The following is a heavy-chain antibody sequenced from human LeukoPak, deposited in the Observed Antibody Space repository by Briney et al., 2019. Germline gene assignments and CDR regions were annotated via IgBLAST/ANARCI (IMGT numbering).Heavy chain of an antibody. V-gene: IGHV4-59*01. D-gene: IGHD5-18*01. CDR1: GGSISSYY. CDR3: ARDLGYSYPEGWFDP. Sequence: SETLSLTCTVSGGSISSYYWSWIRQPPGKGLKRIGYIYYSGSTNYNPSLKSRVTISVDTSKNQFSLKLSSVTAADTAVYYCARDLGYSYPEGWFDPWGQGTLVTVSS. J-gene: IGHJ5*02. CDR2: IYYSGST.